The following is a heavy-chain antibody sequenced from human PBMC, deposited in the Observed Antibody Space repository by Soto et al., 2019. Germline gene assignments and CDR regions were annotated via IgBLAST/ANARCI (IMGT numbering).Heavy chain of an antibody. D-gene: IGHD6-13*01. CDR2: IKEDGSEK. Sequence: GGSLRLSCAASGFTFSSDWMTWVRQAPGKGLEWVANIKEDGSEKYYVDSVKGRFTISRDNAEKSLYLQMNSLRAEDSAVYYCARGIQQLDSWCQGPTVTGS. CDR1: GFTFSSDW. J-gene: IGHJ6*02. V-gene: IGHV3-7*03. CDR3: ARGIQQLDS.